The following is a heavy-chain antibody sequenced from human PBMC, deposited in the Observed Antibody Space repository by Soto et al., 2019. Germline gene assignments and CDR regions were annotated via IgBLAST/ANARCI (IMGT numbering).Heavy chain of an antibody. CDR2: IYLGDSDT. CDR1: GYSFSTYW. D-gene: IGHD4-17*01. CDR3: EGQHGADQANGWFYP. J-gene: IGHJ5*02. V-gene: IGHV5-51*01. Sequence: GESLKISCQASGYSFSTYWIGWVRHMPGKGLEWVGIIYLGDSDTIYSPSFQGQVTISAGQSSSTTYLQWTSLNTSDTAIYYCEGQHGADQANGWFYPCGQGLLVTVYS.